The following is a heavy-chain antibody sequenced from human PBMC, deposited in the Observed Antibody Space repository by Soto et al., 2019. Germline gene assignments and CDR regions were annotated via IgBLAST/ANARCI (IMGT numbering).Heavy chain of an antibody. V-gene: IGHV1-69*01. Sequence: QVQLVQSGAEVKNPGSSVNVSCKTVGGTMRSFAFSWVRQAPGQGLEWMGGIIPAFATPNHAQKFQDRVTISADESTSTVYMELRRLRSADSAVDFCARGADVFGYNWKYVAFEVWGQGTQITVSS. J-gene: IGHJ4*02. CDR3: ARGADVFGYNWKYVAFEV. CDR1: GGTMRSFA. D-gene: IGHD1-20*01. CDR2: IIPAFATP.